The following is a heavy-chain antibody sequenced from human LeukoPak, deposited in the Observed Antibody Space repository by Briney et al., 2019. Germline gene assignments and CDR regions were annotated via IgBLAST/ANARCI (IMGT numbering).Heavy chain of an antibody. J-gene: IGHJ4*02. CDR3: AKVRWGSDNALDS. D-gene: IGHD3-16*01. CDR1: GFPFSDYD. Sequence: PGGSLRLSCAASGFPFSDYDMYWVRQAPGKGLEWLAVISHDGSNKHYADSVKGRITISRDNSMNTLYLQMNSLTAEDTAVYYCAKVRWGSDNALDSWGQGTLVTGSS. V-gene: IGHV3-30*18. CDR2: ISHDGSNK.